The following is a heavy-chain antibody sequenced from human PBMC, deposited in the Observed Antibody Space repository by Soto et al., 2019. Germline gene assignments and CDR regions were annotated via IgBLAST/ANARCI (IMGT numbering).Heavy chain of an antibody. D-gene: IGHD3-3*01. CDR2: ISAYNGNT. J-gene: IGHJ6*03. CDR1: GYTFTSYG. CDR3: ARVFGRGTISFYYYYYMAV. V-gene: IGHV1-18*01. Sequence: ASVKVSCKASGYTFTSYGISWVRQAPGQGLEWMGWISAYNGNTNYAQKLQGRVTMTTDTSTSTAYMELRSLRSDDTAVYYCARVFGRGTISFYYYYYMAVWGKGTTVTVSS.